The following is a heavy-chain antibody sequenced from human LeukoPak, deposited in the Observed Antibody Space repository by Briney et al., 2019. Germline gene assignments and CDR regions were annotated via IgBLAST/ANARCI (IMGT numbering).Heavy chain of an antibody. V-gene: IGHV3-49*04. CDR1: GFTFGAYA. CDR3: TRGSDAFDI. J-gene: IGHJ3*02. Sequence: GGSLRLSCTASGFTFGAYAMSWVRQAPGKGLEWVGFIRSKAYGGTTEYAASVKGRFTISRDDSKSIAYLQMNSLKTEDTAVYYCTRGSDAFDIWGQGTMVTVSS. CDR2: IRSKAYGGTT.